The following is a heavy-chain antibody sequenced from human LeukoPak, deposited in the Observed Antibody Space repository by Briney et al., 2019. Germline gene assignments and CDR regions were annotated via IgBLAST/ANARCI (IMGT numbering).Heavy chain of an antibody. D-gene: IGHD5-18*01. J-gene: IGHJ5*02. CDR3: ARGLGGYRINWFDP. CDR2: IYYSGST. Sequence: SSETLSLTCTVSGGSISSYYWSWIRQPPGKGLEWIGYIYYSGSTNYNPSLKSRVTISVDTSKNQFSLKLSSVTAADTAVYYCARGLGGYRINWFDPWGQGTLVTVSS. V-gene: IGHV4-59*01. CDR1: GGSISSYY.